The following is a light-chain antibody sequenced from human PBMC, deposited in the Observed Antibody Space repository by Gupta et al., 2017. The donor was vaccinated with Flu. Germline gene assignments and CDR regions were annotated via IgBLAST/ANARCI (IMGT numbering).Light chain of an antibody. CDR2: GAS. CDR1: ESVTSSY. V-gene: IGKV3-20*01. CDR3: QRYCNSPPYR. Sequence: EIVLTQSPGTLSLSPGERATLSCRASESVTSSYLAWYQQKPGQAPRLLIYGASTRATGIPDRFSGSGSGTDFTLTISRRDPEDFAVYYCQRYCNSPPYRFGQGTKLEIK. J-gene: IGKJ2*03.